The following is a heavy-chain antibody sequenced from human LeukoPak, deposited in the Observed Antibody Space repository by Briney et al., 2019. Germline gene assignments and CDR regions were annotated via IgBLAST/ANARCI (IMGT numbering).Heavy chain of an antibody. CDR2: IYYSGST. D-gene: IGHD3-10*01. J-gene: IGHJ6*03. CDR1: GGSISSSSYY. V-gene: IGHV4-39*07. CDR3: ARSPMVRGVTIYYYYYYMDV. Sequence: SETLSLTCTVSGGSISSSSYYWGWIRQPPGKGLEWIGSIYYSGSTYYNPSLKSRVTMSVDTSKNQFSLKLSSVTAADTAVYYCARSPMVRGVTIYYYYYYMDVWGKGTTVTVSS.